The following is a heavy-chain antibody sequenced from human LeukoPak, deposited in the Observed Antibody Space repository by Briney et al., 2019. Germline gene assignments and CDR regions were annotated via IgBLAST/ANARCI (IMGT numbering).Heavy chain of an antibody. D-gene: IGHD2-15*01. V-gene: IGHV3-48*02. CDR2: ISSSSSSSM. CDR3: AQKGGADY. CDR1: GFTFSRFG. Sequence: GGSLRLSCAASGFTFSRFGMNWVRQAPGKGLEWVSYISSSSSSSMYYADSVKGRFTISRDNGKNSLYLQMNNLRDEDTAVYYCAQKGGADYWGQGTLVTVSS. J-gene: IGHJ4*02.